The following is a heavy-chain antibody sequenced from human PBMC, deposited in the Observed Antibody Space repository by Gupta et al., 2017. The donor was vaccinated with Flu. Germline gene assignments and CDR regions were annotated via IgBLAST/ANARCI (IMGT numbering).Heavy chain of an antibody. D-gene: IGHD6-19*01. CDR2: IIPIFGTA. CDR3: ARSRSSGWQDEGRFDY. V-gene: IGHV1-69*06. J-gene: IGHJ4*02. Sequence: QVQLVHSGAELKKPGSSGQVSCMASGGTFSSHPDRWARQAPGHGLQWMGGIIPIFGTASYAQKFQGKDTITADKATSTAYMELSSLRSEDTAVYYCARSRSSGWQDEGRFDYWGQGTLVTVSS. CDR1: GGTFSSHP.